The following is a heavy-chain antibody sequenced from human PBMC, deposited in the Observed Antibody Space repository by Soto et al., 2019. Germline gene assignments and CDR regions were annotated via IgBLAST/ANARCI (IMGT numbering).Heavy chain of an antibody. CDR2: ISGSGSST. V-gene: IGHV3-23*01. Sequence: GGSLRLSYAASGFTFSSYSMNWVRQAPGKGLEWVSSISGSGSSTYYADSVKGRFTISRDNSKNTLYLQMNSLRAEDTAVYYCAKDSDSMVRGVIMYPFDYWGQGTLVTVSS. CDR3: AKDSDSMVRGVIMYPFDY. J-gene: IGHJ4*02. D-gene: IGHD3-10*01. CDR1: GFTFSSYS.